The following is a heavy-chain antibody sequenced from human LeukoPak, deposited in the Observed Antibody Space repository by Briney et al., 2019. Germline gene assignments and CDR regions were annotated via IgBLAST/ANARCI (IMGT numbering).Heavy chain of an antibody. V-gene: IGHV4-4*07. CDR1: GGSISSYY. CDR3: ARGVVGVTV. Sequence: SETLSLTCTVSGGSISSYYWSWIRQPAGKGLEWIGRIHTSGSTNCNPSLKSRVAMSVDTPNNQISLKLSSMTAADTAVYYCARGVVGVTVWGQGALVTVSS. D-gene: IGHD1-26*01. CDR2: IHTSGST. J-gene: IGHJ4*02.